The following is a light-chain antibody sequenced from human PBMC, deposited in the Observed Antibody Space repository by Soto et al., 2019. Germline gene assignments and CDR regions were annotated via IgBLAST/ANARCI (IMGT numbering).Light chain of an antibody. CDR1: QGIRNA. CDR2: AAS. J-gene: IGKJ1*01. Sequence: AILMTQSPSSLSASVGDRVTITCRASQGIRNALGWYQQKPGKAPKVLITAASNLQSGVPSRFSGSGSGTDFTLTISSLQSEDFATYYCLQDYNYPRTFGQGTKV. CDR3: LQDYNYPRT. V-gene: IGKV1-6*01.